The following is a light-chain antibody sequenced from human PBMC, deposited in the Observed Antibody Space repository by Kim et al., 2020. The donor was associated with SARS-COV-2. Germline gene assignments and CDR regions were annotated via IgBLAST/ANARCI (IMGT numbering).Light chain of an antibody. Sequence: SSELTQDPAVSVTLGHTVTIPCPGDSLRTYYASRYQQKPGQAPVLVIYGKNNRPSGIPDRFSGSSSGNTASLTITGAQAEAEADYFCNSRDSSGNHAVFG. V-gene: IGLV3-19*01. CDR3: NSRDSSGNHAV. CDR2: GKN. CDR1: SLRTYY. J-gene: IGLJ2*01.